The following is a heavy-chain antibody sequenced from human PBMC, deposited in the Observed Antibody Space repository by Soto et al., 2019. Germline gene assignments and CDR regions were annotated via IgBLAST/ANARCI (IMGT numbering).Heavy chain of an antibody. J-gene: IGHJ6*02. V-gene: IGHV3-30-3*01. CDR1: GFTFSSYA. D-gene: IGHD5-12*01. Sequence: QVQLVESGGGVVQPGRSLGLSCAASGFTFSSYAMHWVRQAPGKGLEWVAVISYDGSNKYYADSVKGRFTISRDNSKKTLYLQMNSLRAEDTAVYYCARDYYRFNSGYGFSMDVWGQGTTVTVSS. CDR2: ISYDGSNK. CDR3: ARDYYRFNSGYGFSMDV.